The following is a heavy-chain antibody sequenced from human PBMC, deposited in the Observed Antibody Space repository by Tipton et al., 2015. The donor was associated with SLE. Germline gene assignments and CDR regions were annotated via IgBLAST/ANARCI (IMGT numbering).Heavy chain of an antibody. CDR3: ARAEGSWDAFDI. V-gene: IGHV4-59*01. Sequence: TLSLTCTVSGGSFSSYYWSWIRQPPGRGLAWIGYIYYSGSTNYNPSLKSRVTISVDTSKNQFSLKLSSVTAADTAVYYCARAEGSWDAFDIWGQGTMVTVSS. D-gene: IGHD2-15*01. CDR2: IYYSGST. J-gene: IGHJ3*02. CDR1: GGSFSSYY.